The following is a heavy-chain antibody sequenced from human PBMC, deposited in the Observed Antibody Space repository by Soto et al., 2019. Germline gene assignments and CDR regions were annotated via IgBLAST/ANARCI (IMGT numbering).Heavy chain of an antibody. CDR2: INPNSGGT. D-gene: IGHD6-25*01. V-gene: IGHV1-2*02. Sequence: ASVKVSCKASGYTFTGYYMHWVRQAPGQGLEWMGWINPNSGGTNSAQKFQGRVTMTRDTSISTAYMELSRLRSDDTAVYYCARTGYTLLYGMDVWGQGTTVTVYS. J-gene: IGHJ6*02. CDR1: GYTFTGYY. CDR3: ARTGYTLLYGMDV.